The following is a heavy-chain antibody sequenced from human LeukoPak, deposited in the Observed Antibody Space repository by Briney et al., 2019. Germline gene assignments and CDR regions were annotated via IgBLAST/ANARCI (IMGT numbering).Heavy chain of an antibody. CDR2: ISYEGGNK. Sequence: GGSLRLSCAGSGFTFSSYALHWVRQAPGKRLEWVAVISYEGGNKYYADSVKGRFSISRDDSKNTVFLQMNSLRSEDTAVYYCARDQLAFSGYDTLFDYWGQGTLVTVSS. J-gene: IGHJ4*02. D-gene: IGHD5-12*01. CDR1: GFTFSSYA. CDR3: ARDQLAFSGYDTLFDY. V-gene: IGHV3-30*04.